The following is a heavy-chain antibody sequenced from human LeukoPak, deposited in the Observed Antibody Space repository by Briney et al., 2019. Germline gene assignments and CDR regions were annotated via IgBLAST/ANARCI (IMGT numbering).Heavy chain of an antibody. J-gene: IGHJ5*02. D-gene: IGHD3-10*01. CDR1: GFMFNNNW. CDR3: ARESPSYYYGSGSYFPTNRWFDP. CDR2: INGDGSLN. Sequence: GGSLRLSCVASGFMFNNNWITWVRQAPGKGLEWVAIINGDGSLNYYVDSVKGRFIISRDNADNSVFLQLSSLRADDTAVYYCARESPSYYYGSGSYFPTNRWFDPWGQGTLVTVSS. V-gene: IGHV3-7*01.